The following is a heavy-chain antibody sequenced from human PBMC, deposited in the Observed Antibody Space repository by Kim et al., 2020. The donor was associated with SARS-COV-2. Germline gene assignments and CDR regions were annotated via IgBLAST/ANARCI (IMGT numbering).Heavy chain of an antibody. Sequence: SVKVSCKTSGDTFNTYAISWIRQAPGQGLEWMGGMIPIFRTSRFAQKFQGRVMITVDKFTSTAYMELSSLTSEDTAVYYCATTAFGGSNSRYYFDFWGQGTLVTVSS. V-gene: IGHV1-69*06. CDR3: ATTAFGGSNSRYYFDF. CDR1: GDTFNTYA. D-gene: IGHD3-3*01. CDR2: MIPIFRTS. J-gene: IGHJ4*02.